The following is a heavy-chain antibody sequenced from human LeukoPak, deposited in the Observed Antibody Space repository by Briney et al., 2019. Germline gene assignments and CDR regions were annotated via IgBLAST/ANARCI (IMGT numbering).Heavy chain of an antibody. CDR2: TYYSGST. D-gene: IGHD1-26*01. V-gene: IGHV4-59*01. CDR1: GGSISSYY. Sequence: SETLSLTCTGSGGSISSYYWNWIRQPPGKGLEWIGYTYYSGSTNYNPSLKSRVTISVDTSKNQFSLKLSSVTAADTAVYYCARSGSIWELHIDYWGQGTLVTVSS. J-gene: IGHJ4*02. CDR3: ARSGSIWELHIDY.